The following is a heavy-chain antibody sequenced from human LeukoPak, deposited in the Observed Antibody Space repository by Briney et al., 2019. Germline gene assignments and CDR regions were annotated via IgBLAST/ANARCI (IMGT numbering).Heavy chain of an antibody. Sequence: GRSLRLSCAASGLSFSSSAMHWVRQAPGKGLEWVAVIPYDGDKIFYADSVKGRFTISRDNSKNTLYLQMNSLRGADTAVYYCARTHGDFSNGWFYFDYWGQGTLVTVSS. CDR1: GLSFSSSA. CDR2: IPYDGDKI. D-gene: IGHD6-19*01. J-gene: IGHJ4*02. V-gene: IGHV3-30*01. CDR3: ARTHGDFSNGWFYFDY.